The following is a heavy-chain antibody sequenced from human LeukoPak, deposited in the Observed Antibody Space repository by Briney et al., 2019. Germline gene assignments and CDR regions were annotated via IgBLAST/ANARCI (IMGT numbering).Heavy chain of an antibody. CDR3: ARAPAQQQLGRGGWFDP. CDR1: GGSISSSSYY. J-gene: IGHJ5*02. V-gene: IGHV4-39*01. Sequence: SETLSLTCTVSGGSISSSSYYWGWLRQPPGKGLEWIGSIYYSGTTYYNPSLKSRVTISVDTSKNQCSLKLSSVTAADTAVYYCARAPAQQQLGRGGWFDPWGQGTLVTVSS. D-gene: IGHD6-13*01. CDR2: IYYSGTT.